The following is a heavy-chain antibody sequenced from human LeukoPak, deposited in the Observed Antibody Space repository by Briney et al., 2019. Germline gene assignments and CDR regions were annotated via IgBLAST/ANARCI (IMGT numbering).Heavy chain of an antibody. CDR1: GGTFSSYA. J-gene: IGHJ4*02. CDR2: IIPIFGTA. CDR3: AGGGQTGVWFDY. V-gene: IGHV1-69*05. Sequence: GASVKVSCKASGGTFSSYAISWVRQAPGQGLEWMGGIIPIFGTANYAQKFQGRVTITTDESTSTAYMELSSLRSEDTAVYYCAGGGQTGVWFDYWGQGTLVTVSS. D-gene: IGHD3-16*01.